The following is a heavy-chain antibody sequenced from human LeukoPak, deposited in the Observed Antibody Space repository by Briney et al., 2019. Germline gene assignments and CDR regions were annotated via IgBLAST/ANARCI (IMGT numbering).Heavy chain of an antibody. CDR3: ARGGGAFDI. J-gene: IGHJ3*02. CDR1: GFTFSSYG. D-gene: IGHD5-12*01. CDR2: IWYDGSNK. V-gene: IGHV3-33*01. Sequence: PGRSLRLSCAASGFTFSSYGMHWVRQAPGKGLEWVAVIWYDGSNKYYADSVKGRFTISRDNSKNTLYLQMNSLRAEDTAVYYCARGGGAFDIWGQGTMVTVSS.